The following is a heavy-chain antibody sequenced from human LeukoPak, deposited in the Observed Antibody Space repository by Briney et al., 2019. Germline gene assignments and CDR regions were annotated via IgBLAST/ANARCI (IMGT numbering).Heavy chain of an antibody. CDR1: GYIFTSYW. CDR2: IYPGDSDT. J-gene: IGHJ3*02. D-gene: IGHD6-19*01. CDR3: ARQVVAGTIVVDI. V-gene: IGHV5-51*01. Sequence: GESLQISCKGSGYIFTSYWIGWVRQLPGKGLEWMGIIYPGDSDTRYSPSFQGQVTISADKSISTAYLQWSSLKASDTAMYYCARQVVAGTIVVDIWGQGTMVTVSS.